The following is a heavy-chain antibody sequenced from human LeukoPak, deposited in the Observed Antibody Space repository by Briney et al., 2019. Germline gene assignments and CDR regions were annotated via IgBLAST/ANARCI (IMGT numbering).Heavy chain of an antibody. J-gene: IGHJ4*02. Sequence: GGSLRLSCAASGFTFSSYEMNWVRQAPGKGLEWVSYISSSGSTIYYADSVKGRFTISRDNAKNSLYLQMNSVRAEDTAVYYCARAVVVGATVDYWGQGTLVTVSS. CDR2: ISSSGSTI. D-gene: IGHD1-26*01. V-gene: IGHV3-48*03. CDR1: GFTFSSYE. CDR3: ARAVVVGATVDY.